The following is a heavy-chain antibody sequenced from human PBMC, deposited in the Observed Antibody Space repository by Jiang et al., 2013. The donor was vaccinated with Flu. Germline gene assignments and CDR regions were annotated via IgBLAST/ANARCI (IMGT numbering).Heavy chain of an antibody. Sequence: GSGLVKPSETLSLTCTVSGGSISSYYWSWIRQPPGKGLEWIGYIYYSGSTNYNPSLKSRVTISVDTSKNQFSLKLTSVTAADTAVYYCARVNNGVAARPWYFALWGRGTLVTVSS. V-gene: IGHV4-59*01. D-gene: IGHD6-6*01. CDR2: IYYSGST. CDR1: GGSISSYY. J-gene: IGHJ2*01. CDR3: ARVNNGVAARPWYFAL.